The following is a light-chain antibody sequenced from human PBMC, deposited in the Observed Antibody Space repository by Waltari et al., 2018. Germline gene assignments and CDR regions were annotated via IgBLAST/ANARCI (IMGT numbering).Light chain of an antibody. V-gene: IGKV1-12*01. CDR2: KAS. CDR1: QGISNW. CDR3: KQYDSAPRT. J-gene: IGKJ1*01. Sequence: DIQMTQSPSSLSASVGDRVTITCRASQGISNWLAWYQQKPGKAPKLLIYKASNLQSGVPSRFSGSGSGTDFILSISSLQPEDFATYVCKQYDSAPRTFGQGTKVEIK.